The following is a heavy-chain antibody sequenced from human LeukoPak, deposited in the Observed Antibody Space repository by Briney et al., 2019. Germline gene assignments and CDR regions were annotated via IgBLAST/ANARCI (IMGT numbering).Heavy chain of an antibody. CDR2: ISSSSSYI. J-gene: IGHJ5*02. Sequence: GGSLRLSCAASGFTFSSYWMHWVRQAPGKGLVWVSSISSSSSYIYYADSVKGRFTISRDNAKNSLYLQMNSLRAEDTAVYYCARDGYSSGWYDLGWFDPWGQGTLVTVSS. CDR3: ARDGYSSGWYDLGWFDP. V-gene: IGHV3-21*01. D-gene: IGHD6-19*01. CDR1: GFTFSSYW.